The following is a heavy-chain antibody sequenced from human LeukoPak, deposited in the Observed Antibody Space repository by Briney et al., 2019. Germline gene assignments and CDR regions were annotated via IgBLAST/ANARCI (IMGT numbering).Heavy chain of an antibody. CDR2: INHSGST. CDR3: ARGRSTITFGGVIAAFDY. D-gene: IGHD3-16*02. Sequence: SETLSLTCAVYGGSFSGYYWSWIRQPPGKGLEWIGEINHSGSTNYNPSLKSRVTISVDTSKNQFSPKLSSVTAADTAVYYCARGRSTITFGGVIAAFDYWGQGTLVTVSS. J-gene: IGHJ4*02. V-gene: IGHV4-34*01. CDR1: GGSFSGYY.